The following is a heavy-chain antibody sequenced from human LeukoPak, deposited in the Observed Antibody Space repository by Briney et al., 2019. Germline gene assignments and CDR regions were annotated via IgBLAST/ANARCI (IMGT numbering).Heavy chain of an antibody. CDR2: IQYVGSNE. CDR3: ARDSYYYDSSGYPHY. V-gene: IGHV3-30*02. CDR1: GFTFSSYG. J-gene: IGHJ4*02. D-gene: IGHD3-22*01. Sequence: GSLRLSCAASGFTFSSYGMHWVRQAPGKGLEWVAYIQYVGSNEQYADSVKGRFSISRDSSKNILYLQMNSLRAEDTAVYYCARDSYYYDSSGYPHYWGQGTLVTVSS.